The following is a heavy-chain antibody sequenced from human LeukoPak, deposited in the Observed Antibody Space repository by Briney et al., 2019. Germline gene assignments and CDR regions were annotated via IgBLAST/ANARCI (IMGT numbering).Heavy chain of an antibody. CDR1: GYTFTGYY. D-gene: IGHD1-1*01. CDR3: ARRLGTGTTLGY. CDR2: INPNSGGT. J-gene: IGHJ4*02. Sequence: ASVKVSCKTSGYTFTGYYIHWVRQAPGQGLERMGWINPNSGGTNYAQNFQGTVTMTRDTSTSTAYMELSSLRSDDTAVYYCARRLGTGTTLGYWGQGTRVTVSS. V-gene: IGHV1-2*02.